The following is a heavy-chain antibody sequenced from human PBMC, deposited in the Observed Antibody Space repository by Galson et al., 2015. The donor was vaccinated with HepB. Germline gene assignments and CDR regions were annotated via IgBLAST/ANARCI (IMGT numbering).Heavy chain of an antibody. CDR3: AKDQAVLLWLGEFDN. Sequence: SLRLSCAASGFTFDHHAMHWVRQVPGKGLEWVSGISWNSGGIHYADSVRGRFTISRDNAKNSLYLQMNSLTEEDTALYYCAKDQAVLLWLGEFDNWGQGILVTVSS. D-gene: IGHD3-10*01. J-gene: IGHJ4*02. V-gene: IGHV3-9*01. CDR1: GFTFDHHA. CDR2: ISWNSGGI.